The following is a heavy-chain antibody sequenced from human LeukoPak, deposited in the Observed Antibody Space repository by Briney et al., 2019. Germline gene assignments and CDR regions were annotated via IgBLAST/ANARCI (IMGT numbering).Heavy chain of an antibody. CDR3: ASQQGGEYYYDSSGYYPGFYFDY. D-gene: IGHD3-22*01. J-gene: IGHJ4*02. CDR2: IYYSGST. Sequence: SQTLSLTCTVSGGSISSGGYYWSWIRRHPGKGLEWIGYIYYSGSTYYNPSLKSRVTISVDTSKNQFSLKLSSVTAADTAVYYCASQQGGEYYYDSSGYYPGFYFDYWGQGTLVTVSS. CDR1: GGSISSGGYY. V-gene: IGHV4-31*03.